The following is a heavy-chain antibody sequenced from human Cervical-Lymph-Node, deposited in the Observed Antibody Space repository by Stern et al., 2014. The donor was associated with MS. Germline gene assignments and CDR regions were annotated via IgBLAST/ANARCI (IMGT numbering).Heavy chain of an antibody. J-gene: IGHJ5*02. D-gene: IGHD6-19*01. CDR2: INNEGTYT. Sequence: EEQLVESGGGLVQPGGSLRLSCTASGFMFNNPWMHWVRQIPGKGLVWVSHINNEGTYTTYADSVKGRFTISRDNSKNTLYLQMNSLRAEDTAVYFCARRALGGWYSLGFDPWGQGTLVTVSS. CDR3: ARRALGGWYSLGFDP. CDR1: GFMFNNPW. V-gene: IGHV3-74*01.